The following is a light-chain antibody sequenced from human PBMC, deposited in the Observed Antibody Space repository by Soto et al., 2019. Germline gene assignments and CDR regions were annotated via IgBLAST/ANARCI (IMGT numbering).Light chain of an antibody. CDR1: SVDVGAYDF. CDR3: ASYAGGNQV. Sequence: QSALTQPHSVSGSPGQSVTVSCTGTSVDVGAYDFVAWYQQHPGKAPKLMIYEVSKRPSGVPDRFSGSKSGNTASLTVFGLLPEDEADYYCASYAGGNQVFGTGTKVTVL. J-gene: IGLJ1*01. CDR2: EVS. V-gene: IGLV2-8*01.